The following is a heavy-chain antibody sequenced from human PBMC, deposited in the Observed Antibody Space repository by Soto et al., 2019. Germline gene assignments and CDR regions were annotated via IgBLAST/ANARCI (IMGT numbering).Heavy chain of an antibody. Sequence: QLQLQESGPGLVKPAETLSLTCTVSGGSISSSIYYWGWIRQPPGKGLEWIGSIYYSGSTYYNPSLKSRVTISVDTSKNQFSLKLSSVTAADAAVSYCARHQSHSSSYVDPWGQGTLVTVSS. V-gene: IGHV4-39*01. J-gene: IGHJ5*02. CDR3: ARHQSHSSSYVDP. CDR2: IYYSGST. D-gene: IGHD6-13*01. CDR1: GGSISSSIYY.